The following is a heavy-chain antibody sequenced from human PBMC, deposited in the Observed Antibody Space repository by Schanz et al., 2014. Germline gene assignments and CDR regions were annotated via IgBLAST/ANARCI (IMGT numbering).Heavy chain of an antibody. J-gene: IGHJ4*02. D-gene: IGHD7-27*01. V-gene: IGHV3-7*01. CDR2: IKQDGSEK. CDR1: GFTFSSYW. Sequence: EVQLVESGGGLVQPGGSLRLSCAASGFTFSSYWMSWVRQAPGEGLEWVANIKQDGSEKYYVDSVKGRFTISRDNAKNSLYLQMNSLRPEDTAVYYCAKYGGELGVSFEYWGQGTLVTVS. CDR3: AKYGGELGVSFEY.